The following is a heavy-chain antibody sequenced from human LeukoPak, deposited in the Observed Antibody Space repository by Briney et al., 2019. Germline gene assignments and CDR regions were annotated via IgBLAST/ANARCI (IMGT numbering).Heavy chain of an antibody. Sequence: GGSLRLSCAASGFTFSSYAMSWVRQAPGKGLEWVSAISGSGGSTYYADSVEGRFTISRDNSKNTLYLQMNSLRAEDTAVYYCARLEWLRLRYFDYWGQGTLVTVSS. J-gene: IGHJ4*02. V-gene: IGHV3-23*01. CDR1: GFTFSSYA. D-gene: IGHD5-12*01. CDR2: ISGSGGST. CDR3: ARLEWLRLRYFDY.